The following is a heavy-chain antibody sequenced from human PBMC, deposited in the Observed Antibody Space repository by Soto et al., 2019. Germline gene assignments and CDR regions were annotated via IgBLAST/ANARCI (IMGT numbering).Heavy chain of an antibody. J-gene: IGHJ6*02. CDR3: ARDRSYGSGKGYYYGMDV. V-gene: IGHV4-4*02. CDR1: GGSISSSNW. CDR2: IYHSGST. D-gene: IGHD3-10*01. Sequence: QVQLQESGPGLVKPSGTLSLTCAVSGGSISSSNWWSWVRQPPGKGLEWIGEIYHSGSTNYNPSLKSRVTISVDKSMNQFSLKLSSVTAADTAVYYCARDRSYGSGKGYYYGMDVWGQGTTVTVSS.